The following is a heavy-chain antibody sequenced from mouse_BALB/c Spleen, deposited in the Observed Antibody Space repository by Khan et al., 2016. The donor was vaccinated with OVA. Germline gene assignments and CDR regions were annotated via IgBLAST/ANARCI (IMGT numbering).Heavy chain of an antibody. Sequence: VQLQQSGPGLVKPSQSLSLTCTVTGYSITSGYGWNWIRQFPGNKLEWMGYISYSGSTNYNPSLKSRISITRDTTKNQFFLQLNSVTTEDTATYYCARTARIKYWGQGTTLTVSS. CDR3: ARTARIKY. J-gene: IGHJ2*01. CDR2: ISYSGST. D-gene: IGHD1-2*01. V-gene: IGHV3-2*02. CDR1: GYSITSGYG.